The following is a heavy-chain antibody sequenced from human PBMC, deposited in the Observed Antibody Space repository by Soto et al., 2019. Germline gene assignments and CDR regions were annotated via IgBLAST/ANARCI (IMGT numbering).Heavy chain of an antibody. Sequence: SVKVSCKASGGTFSSYAISWVRQAPGQGLEWMGGIIPIFGTANYAQKFQGRVTITADESTSTAYMELSSLRSEDTAVYYCARLQLEKGAFDIWGQGTMVTVSS. J-gene: IGHJ3*02. D-gene: IGHD1-1*01. CDR3: ARLQLEKGAFDI. CDR1: GGTFSSYA. V-gene: IGHV1-69*13. CDR2: IIPIFGTA.